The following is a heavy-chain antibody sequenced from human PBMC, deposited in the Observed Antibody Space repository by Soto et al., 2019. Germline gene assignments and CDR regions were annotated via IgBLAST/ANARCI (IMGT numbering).Heavy chain of an antibody. CDR1: GYTFTSYG. CDR3: ARGRHYDFWSGYPKNNYYYYYGMDV. V-gene: IGHV1-18*01. Sequence: ASVKVSCKASGYTFTSYGISWVRQAPGQGLEWMGWISAYNGNTNYAQKLQGRVTMTTDTSTSTAYMELRSLRSDDTAVYYCARGRHYDFWSGYPKNNYYYYYGMDVWGQGTTVTV. J-gene: IGHJ6*02. D-gene: IGHD3-3*01. CDR2: ISAYNGNT.